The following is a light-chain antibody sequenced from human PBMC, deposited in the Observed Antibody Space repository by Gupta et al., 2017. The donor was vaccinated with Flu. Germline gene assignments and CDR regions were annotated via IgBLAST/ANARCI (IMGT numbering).Light chain of an antibody. CDR1: ALPKQY. V-gene: IGLV3-25*02. CDR2: KDS. J-gene: IGLJ1*01. Sequence: SYELTQPPSVSVSPGQTARITCSGDALPKQYAYWYQQKPGQAPVLVIYKDSERPPGIPERFSGSSSGTTVTLTISGVQAEEEADYYCQSADSSGTYVFGTGTKVTVL. CDR3: QSADSSGTYV.